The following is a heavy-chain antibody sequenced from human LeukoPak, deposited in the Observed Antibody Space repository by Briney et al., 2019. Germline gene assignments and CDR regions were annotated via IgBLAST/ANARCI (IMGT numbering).Heavy chain of an antibody. Sequence: ASVKVSCKASGHTFTGYYMNWVRQAPGQGLEWMGRINPNSGGTNYAQKFQGRVIMTRDTSISTAYMELSRLRSDDTAVYYCARVGDGLNDAFDIWGQGTMVTVSS. J-gene: IGHJ3*02. V-gene: IGHV1-2*06. CDR2: INPNSGGT. D-gene: IGHD5-24*01. CDR3: ARVGDGLNDAFDI. CDR1: GHTFTGYY.